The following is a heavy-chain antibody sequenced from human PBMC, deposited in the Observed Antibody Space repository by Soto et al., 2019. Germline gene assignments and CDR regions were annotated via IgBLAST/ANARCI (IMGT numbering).Heavy chain of an antibody. J-gene: IGHJ3*02. CDR1: GGSFSGYY. V-gene: IGHV4-34*01. D-gene: IGHD3-10*01. CDR2: INHSGST. CDR3: ARARYYYGSGSYYREAFDI. Sequence: SETLSLTCAVYGGSFSGYYWSWIRQPPGKGLEWIGEINHSGSTNYNPSLKSRVTISVDTSKNQFSLKLSSVTAADTAVYYCARARYYYGSGSYYREAFDIWGQGTMVTVSS.